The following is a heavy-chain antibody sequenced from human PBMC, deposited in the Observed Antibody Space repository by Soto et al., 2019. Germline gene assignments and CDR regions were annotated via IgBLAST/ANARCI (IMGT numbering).Heavy chain of an antibody. D-gene: IGHD6-13*01. Sequence: QVQLVQSGAEVKKPGSSVKVSCKASGGTFSSYTISWVRQAPGQGLEWMGRIIPILGIANYAQKFQGRVTITADKSTSTAYMELSSLRSEDTVVYYCARDSSSWYPLDYWGQGTLVTVSS. V-gene: IGHV1-69*08. J-gene: IGHJ4*02. CDR2: IIPILGIA. CDR3: ARDSSSWYPLDY. CDR1: GGTFSSYT.